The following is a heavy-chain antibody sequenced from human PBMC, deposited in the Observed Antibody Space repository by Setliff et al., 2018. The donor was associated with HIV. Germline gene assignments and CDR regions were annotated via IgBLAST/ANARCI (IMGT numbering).Heavy chain of an antibody. V-gene: IGHV3-66*02. CDR3: ARHGLPYVLRFSMDV. CDR1: GFTVSTYY. CDR2: IYSGGST. J-gene: IGHJ6*03. Sequence: GESLKISCAASGFTVSTYYMSWVRQAPGKGLEWVSTIYSGGSTYHADSVKGRFTLSRDTSKNTLFLQMNSLRPEDTAVYYCARHGLPYVLRFSMDVWGKGTTVTVSS. D-gene: IGHD3-3*01.